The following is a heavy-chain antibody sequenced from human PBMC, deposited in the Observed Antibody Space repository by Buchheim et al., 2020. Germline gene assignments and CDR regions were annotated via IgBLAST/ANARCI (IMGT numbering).Heavy chain of an antibody. CDR3: ARESIVVVPAASGSKYYYYGMDV. CDR2: IYYSGST. D-gene: IGHD2-2*01. V-gene: IGHV4-31*03. J-gene: IGHJ6*02. CDR1: GGPISSGGYY. Sequence: QVQLQESGPGLVKPSQTLSLTCTVSGGPISSGGYYWSWIRQHPGKGLEWIGYIYYSGSTYYNPSLKSRVTISVDMSKNQLPLKLSSVTAADTAVYYCARESIVVVPAASGSKYYYYGMDVWGQGTT.